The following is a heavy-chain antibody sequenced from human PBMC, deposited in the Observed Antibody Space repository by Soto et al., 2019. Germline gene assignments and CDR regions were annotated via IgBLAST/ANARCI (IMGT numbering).Heavy chain of an antibody. Sequence: SETLSLTCTVTGGSMTSGDQYWTWIRHRPGEGLEWLGYINHRGSLYYNPSLKSRVSMSVDTSKNQFSLNLSSVTAADTAVYYCARELPQRQGRNMDVWGQGTTVTVSS. D-gene: IGHD1-1*01. CDR2: INHRGSL. CDR1: GGSMTSGDQY. CDR3: ARELPQRQGRNMDV. V-gene: IGHV4-31*03. J-gene: IGHJ6*02.